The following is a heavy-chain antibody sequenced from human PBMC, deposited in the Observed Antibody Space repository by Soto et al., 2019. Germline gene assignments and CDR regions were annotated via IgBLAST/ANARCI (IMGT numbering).Heavy chain of an antibody. V-gene: IGHV1-69*01. J-gene: IGHJ5*02. CDR1: GGTFSSYA. D-gene: IGHD6-19*01. CDR2: IIPIFGTA. Sequence: QVQLVQSGAEVKKPGSSVKVSCKASGGTFSSYAISWVRQAPGQGLEWMGGIIPIFGTANYAQKFQGRVTITADESTSTAYMELRSLRSEDTAVYSCAEYRAVAGTGWFDPWGQGTLVTVSS. CDR3: AEYRAVAGTGWFDP.